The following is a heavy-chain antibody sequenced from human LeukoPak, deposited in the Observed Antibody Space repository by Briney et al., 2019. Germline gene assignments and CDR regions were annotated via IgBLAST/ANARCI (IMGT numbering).Heavy chain of an antibody. CDR1: GGSFSGYY. D-gene: IGHD4-11*01. J-gene: IGHJ6*03. V-gene: IGHV4-34*01. Sequence: SETLSLTCAVYGGSFSGYYWSWIRQPPGKGLEWIGEINHSGSTNYNPSLKSRVTISVDTSKNQFSRKLSSVTAADTTVYYCARAYSNYYYYYYMDVWGKGTTVTVSS. CDR2: INHSGST. CDR3: ARAYSNYYYYYYMDV.